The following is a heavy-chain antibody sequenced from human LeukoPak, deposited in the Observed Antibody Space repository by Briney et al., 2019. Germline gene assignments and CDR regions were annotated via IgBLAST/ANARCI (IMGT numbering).Heavy chain of an antibody. CDR1: GFTFSSYS. CDR3: ARSQSPRITMVRAVTWDY. V-gene: IGHV3-21*01. D-gene: IGHD3-10*01. Sequence: PGGSLRLSCAASGFTFSSYSMNWVRQAPGKGLEWVSSISSSSSYIYYADSVKGRFTISRDNAKNSLYLQMNSLRAADTAVYYCARSQSPRITMVRAVTWDYWGQGTLVSVSS. J-gene: IGHJ4*02. CDR2: ISSSSSYI.